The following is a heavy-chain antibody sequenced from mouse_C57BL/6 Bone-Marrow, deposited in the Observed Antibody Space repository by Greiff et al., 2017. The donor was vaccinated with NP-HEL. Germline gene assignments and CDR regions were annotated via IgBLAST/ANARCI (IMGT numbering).Heavy chain of an antibody. CDR2: IYPGDGDT. CDR1: GYAFSSSW. CDR3: ARGLFITTVVNYAMDY. Sequence: VKLMESGPELVKPGASVKISCKASGYAFSSSWMNWVKQRPGKGLEWIGRIYPGDGDTNYNGKFKGKATLTADKSSSTAYMQLSSLTSEDSAVYFCARGLFITTVVNYAMDYWGQGTSVTVSS. J-gene: IGHJ4*01. V-gene: IGHV1-82*01. D-gene: IGHD1-1*01.